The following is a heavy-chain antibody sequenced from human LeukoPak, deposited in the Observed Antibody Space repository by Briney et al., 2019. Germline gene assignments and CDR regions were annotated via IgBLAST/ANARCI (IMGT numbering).Heavy chain of an antibody. J-gene: IGHJ5*02. CDR3: ARLRCDSCYPNWFDP. CDR1: GDSISTSNSY. Sequence: SETLSLTCTVSGDSISTSNSYWGWIRQPPGKGLEWIGEINHSGNTNYNPSLKSRVTISVDTSKNQFSLKLTSVTAADTAVYYCARLRCDSCYPNWFDPWGQGTLVTVSS. CDR2: INHSGNT. D-gene: IGHD2-15*01. V-gene: IGHV4-39*07.